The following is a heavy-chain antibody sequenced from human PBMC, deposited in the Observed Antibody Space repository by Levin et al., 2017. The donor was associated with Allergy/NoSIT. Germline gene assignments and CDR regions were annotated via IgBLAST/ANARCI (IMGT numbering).Heavy chain of an antibody. J-gene: IGHJ3*02. Sequence: GGSLRLSCAASGFTFFSFAMHWVRQAPGKGLEWVAVISYDGSYTYYADSVRGRFTISRDNSKDTLYLQMNSLSPEDTAVYYCARIVLVPAAVPDYAFDIWGQGTMVTVSS. CDR1: GFTFFSFA. D-gene: IGHD2-2*01. CDR2: ISYDGSYT. CDR3: ARIVLVPAAVPDYAFDI. V-gene: IGHV3-30*04.